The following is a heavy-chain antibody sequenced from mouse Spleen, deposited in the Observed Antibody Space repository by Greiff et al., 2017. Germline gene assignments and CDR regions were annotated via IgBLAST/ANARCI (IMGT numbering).Heavy chain of an antibody. D-gene: IGHD2-10*01. CDR1: GFSLTSYG. Sequence: VQLQQSGPGLVQPSQSLSITCTVSGFSLTSYGVHWVRQSPGKGLEWLGVIWSGRSTDYNAAFISRLSISKDNSKSQVFFKMNSLQADDTAIYYCARNAYYGNSAWFAYWGQGTLVTVSA. J-gene: IGHJ3*01. V-gene: IGHV2-2*01. CDR3: ARNAYYGNSAWFAY. CDR2: IWSGRST.